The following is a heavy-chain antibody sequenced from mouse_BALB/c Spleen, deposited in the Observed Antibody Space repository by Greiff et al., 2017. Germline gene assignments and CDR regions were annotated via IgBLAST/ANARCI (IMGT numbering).Heavy chain of an antibody. J-gene: IGHJ2*01. D-gene: IGHD2-1*01. Sequence: QVQLQQPGAELVMPGASVKMSCKASGYTFTDYWMHWVKQRPGQGLEWIGAIDTSDSYTSYNQKFKGKATWTVDESSSTAYMQLSSLTSEDSAVYYSASLNLRSVYYGNYENYWGQGTTLTVSS. V-gene: IGHV1-69*01. CDR2: IDTSDSYT. CDR3: ASLNLRSVYYGNYENY. CDR1: GYTFTDYW.